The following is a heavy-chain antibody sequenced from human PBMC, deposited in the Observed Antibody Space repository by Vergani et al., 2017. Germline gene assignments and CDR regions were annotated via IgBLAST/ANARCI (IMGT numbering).Heavy chain of an antibody. V-gene: IGHV3-23*01. CDR1: GFPFSSYA. J-gene: IGHJ4*02. CDR3: AKYPYLIDSSGYYRPNFDY. Sequence: EVQLLESGGGLVQPGGSLRLSCAASGFPFSSYAMSWVRQAPGKGLEWVSAISGSGGSTYYAASVKGLFPISRDNSKNQLYLQMNSLRAEDTAGYYCAKYPYLIDSSGYYRPNFDYWGQGTLVTVSS. CDR2: ISGSGGST. D-gene: IGHD3-22*01.